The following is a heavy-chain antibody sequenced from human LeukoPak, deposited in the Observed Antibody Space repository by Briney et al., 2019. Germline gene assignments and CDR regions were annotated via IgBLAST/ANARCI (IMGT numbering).Heavy chain of an antibody. Sequence: ASVKVSXKASGGTFSSYAISWVRQAPGQGLEWMGGIIPIFGTANYAQKFQGRVTITADESTSTVYMELSSLRSEDTAVYYCARGTYCSGGSCPYRTNYYYYYMDVWGKGTTVTVSS. J-gene: IGHJ6*03. D-gene: IGHD2-15*01. V-gene: IGHV1-69*13. CDR3: ARGTYCSGGSCPYRTNYYYYYMDV. CDR1: GGTFSSYA. CDR2: IIPIFGTA.